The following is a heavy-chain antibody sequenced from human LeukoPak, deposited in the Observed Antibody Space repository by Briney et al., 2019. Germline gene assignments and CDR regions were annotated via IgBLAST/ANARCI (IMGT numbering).Heavy chain of an antibody. CDR3: ARMPLLRFYNWFDP. V-gene: IGHV4-59*08. J-gene: IGHJ5*02. CDR2: MYNSGST. Sequence: SETLSLTCTVSGGSISYNYWSWIRQPPGKGLEWIGYMYNSGSTTYNPSLESRVTISLDTSKNQFSLKLSSVTAADTAVYYCARMPLLRFYNWFDPWGQGTLVTVSS. CDR1: GGSISYNY. D-gene: IGHD3-3*01.